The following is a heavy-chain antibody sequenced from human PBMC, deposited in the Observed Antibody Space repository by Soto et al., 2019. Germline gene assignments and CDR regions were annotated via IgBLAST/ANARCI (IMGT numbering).Heavy chain of an antibody. CDR3: ARAYCGGDCYSYYYYYGMDV. D-gene: IGHD2-21*02. CDR1: GGTFSSYA. Sequence: QVQLVQSGAEVKKPGSSVKVSCKASGGTFSSYAISWVRQAPGQGLEWMGGIIPIFGTANYAQKFQGRVTITADKSTSTAYMELSSLRSEDTAVYYCARAYCGGDCYSYYYYYGMDVWGHGTTVTVSS. CDR2: IIPIFGTA. V-gene: IGHV1-69*06. J-gene: IGHJ6*02.